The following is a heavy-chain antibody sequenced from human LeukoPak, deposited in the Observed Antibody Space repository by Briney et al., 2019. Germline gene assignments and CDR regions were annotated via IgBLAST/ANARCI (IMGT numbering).Heavy chain of an antibody. CDR2: ISSIRNYI. J-gene: IGHJ5*02. D-gene: IGHD6-13*01. V-gene: IGHV3-21*01. CDR1: KFTFSDYS. CDR3: AREAAAAGKVLDP. Sequence: PGESLRLSCAASKFTFSDYSMSWVRQAPGKGLEWVSSISSIRNYIYYADSVKGRFTVSRDNAKNSLYPQMNSLRAEDTAVYYCAREAAAAGKVLDPWGQGTLVTVSS.